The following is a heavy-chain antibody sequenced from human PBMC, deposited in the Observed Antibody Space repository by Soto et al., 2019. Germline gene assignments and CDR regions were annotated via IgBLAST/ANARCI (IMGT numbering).Heavy chain of an antibody. V-gene: IGHV3-30*18. J-gene: IGHJ4*02. Sequence: QVQVVESGGGVVQPGRSLRLSCAASGFTLSSCGMHWVRQAPGKGLEWVGVITYDGGSEHYADFVKGRFTIFRDSSEKTVYLQMNSLRVEDSAVYYCAKEQSSGYYRVVDHWGQGTLVTVSS. D-gene: IGHD6-19*01. CDR3: AKEQSSGYYRVVDH. CDR1: GFTLSSCG. CDR2: ITYDGGSE.